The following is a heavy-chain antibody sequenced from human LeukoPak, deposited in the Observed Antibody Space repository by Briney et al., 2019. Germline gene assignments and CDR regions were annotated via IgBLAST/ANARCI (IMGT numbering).Heavy chain of an antibody. CDR2: IYYSGST. J-gene: IGHJ4*02. V-gene: IGHV4-59*08. Sequence: SETLSLTCTVSGGSISSYYWSWIRQPPGKGLEWIGYIYYSGSTNYNPSLKSRVTISVGTSKNQFSLKLSSVTAADTAVYYCARHSSSWYVDYWGQGTLVTVSS. D-gene: IGHD6-13*01. CDR3: ARHSSSWYVDY. CDR1: GGSISSYY.